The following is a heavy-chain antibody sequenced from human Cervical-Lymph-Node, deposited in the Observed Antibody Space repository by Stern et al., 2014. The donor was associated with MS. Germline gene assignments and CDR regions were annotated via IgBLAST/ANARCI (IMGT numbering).Heavy chain of an antibody. Sequence: QVQLQESGPGLVKPSETLSLTCTVSGGSVSSSTYYWGWIRQPPGKNLEWIGSIYYTGRTYYNPSLTSRLTISLDASTNQFSLKLPSVTAADTAVYYCARQGSFDFWSGWGQGTLVTVSS. V-gene: IGHV4-39*01. CDR2: IYYTGRT. CDR1: GGSVSSSTYY. CDR3: ARQGSFDFWSG. J-gene: IGHJ4*02. D-gene: IGHD3-3*01.